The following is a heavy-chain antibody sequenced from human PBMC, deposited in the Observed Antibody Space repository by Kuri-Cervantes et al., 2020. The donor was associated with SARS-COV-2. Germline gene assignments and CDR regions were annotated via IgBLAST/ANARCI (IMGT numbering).Heavy chain of an antibody. CDR1: GFTFSSYE. Sequence: SLNTSCAAAGFTFSSYEMNWVRPAPGKGLEWVSYISSSGSTIYYADSVKGRFTISRDNAKNSLYLQMNSLRAEDTAVYYCARVVIPAALDYWGQGTLVTVSS. J-gene: IGHJ4*02. CDR3: ARVVIPAALDY. V-gene: IGHV3-48*03. CDR2: ISSSGSTI. D-gene: IGHD2-2*01.